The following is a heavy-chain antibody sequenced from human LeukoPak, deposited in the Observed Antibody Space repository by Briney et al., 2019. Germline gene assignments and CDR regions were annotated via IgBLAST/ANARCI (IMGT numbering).Heavy chain of an antibody. V-gene: IGHV4-34*01. D-gene: IGHD3-3*01. CDR2: INHSGST. CDR3: TRGSGYYKWTFDH. CDR1: GGSFSGYY. J-gene: IGHJ4*01. Sequence: SETLSLTCAVYGGSFSGYYWSWIRKPPGKGLKGIGEINHSGSTNYNPSLKSRVTISVDTSKNQFSLKLSSVTAAGTAVYYCTRGSGYYKWTFDHWGHGTLVTVSS.